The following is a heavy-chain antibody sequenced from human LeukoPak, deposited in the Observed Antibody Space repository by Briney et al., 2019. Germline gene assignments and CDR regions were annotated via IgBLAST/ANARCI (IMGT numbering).Heavy chain of an antibody. V-gene: IGHV3-7*01. Sequence: GGSLRLSCAASGFAFRTYWMTWVRQAPGKGLEWVANIKEDGSEKYYVDSVKGRFTISRDNAKNSLYLQITSLRADETAVYYCARGDRRFEYWGQGTLVTVSS. J-gene: IGHJ4*02. CDR1: GFAFRTYW. D-gene: IGHD2-21*01. CDR3: ARGDRRFEY. CDR2: IKEDGSEK.